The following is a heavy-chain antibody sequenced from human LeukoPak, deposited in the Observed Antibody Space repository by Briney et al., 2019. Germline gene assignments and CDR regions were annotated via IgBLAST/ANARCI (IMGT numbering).Heavy chain of an antibody. V-gene: IGHV3-23*01. J-gene: IGHJ4*02. Sequence: GGSLRLSCAASGFTFSSYAMSWVRQAPGKGLAWVSAISGSGGSTYYADSVKGRFTISRDNSKNTLYLQMNSLRAEDTAVYYCAKTGTPWYYFDYWGQGTLVTVSS. D-gene: IGHD6-13*01. CDR3: AKTGTPWYYFDY. CDR1: GFTFSSYA. CDR2: ISGSGGST.